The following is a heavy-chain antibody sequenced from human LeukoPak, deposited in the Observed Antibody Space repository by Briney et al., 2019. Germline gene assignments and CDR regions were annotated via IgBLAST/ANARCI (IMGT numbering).Heavy chain of an antibody. D-gene: IGHD1-1*01. CDR2: IKQDGSEK. Sequence: PGGFLRLSCAVSGFTFNSYWMTWVRQAPGKGLEWVANIKQDGSEKNYVDSVKGRFTISRDNAKNSLSLQMNSLSAEDTAVYYCARGHNVDYWGQGTLVTVSS. CDR3: ARGHNVDY. CDR1: GFTFNSYW. V-gene: IGHV3-7*01. J-gene: IGHJ4*02.